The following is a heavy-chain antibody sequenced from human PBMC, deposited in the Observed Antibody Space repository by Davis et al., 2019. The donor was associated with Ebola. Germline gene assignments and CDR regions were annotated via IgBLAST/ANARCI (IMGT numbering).Heavy chain of an antibody. Sequence: GGSLRLSCAASAFTLNHYNMYCVRQPPGKGPEWVAYISVDGTKNHYADPIKGRLTISRDNSKNMVYLQMNSLRTEDKAVYRCGRGGGNKGVDYWGPGTLVTVSS. D-gene: IGHD2/OR15-2a*01. V-gene: IGHV3-30*03. CDR2: ISVDGTKN. CDR1: AFTLNHYN. CDR3: GRGGGNKGVDY. J-gene: IGHJ4*02.